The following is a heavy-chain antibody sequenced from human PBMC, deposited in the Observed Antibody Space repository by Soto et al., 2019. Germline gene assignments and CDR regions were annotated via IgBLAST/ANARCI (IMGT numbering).Heavy chain of an antibody. CDR3: ARGVYYYGSGSYSGSTNWFDP. CDR2: INHSGST. CDR1: GGSFSGYY. Sequence: PSETLSLTCAVYGGSFSGYYWSWIRQPPGKGLEWIGEINHSGSTNYNPSLKSRVTISVDTSKNQFSLKLSSVTAADTAVYYCARGVYYYGSGSYSGSTNWFDPWGQGTLVTVSS. J-gene: IGHJ5*02. D-gene: IGHD3-10*01. V-gene: IGHV4-34*01.